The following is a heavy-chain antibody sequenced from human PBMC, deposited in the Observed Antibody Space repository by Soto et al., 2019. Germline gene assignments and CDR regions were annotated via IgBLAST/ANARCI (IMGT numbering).Heavy chain of an antibody. CDR2: ISGSGGTT. Sequence: PGGSLRLSCAAAGFTFNTYAMTWVRQAPGKGLEWVSAISGSGGTTYYADSVKGRVTISRDNSKNTLFLEMNSLRADDTAVYYCAKGLVGGSLYYFDSWGQGSPVTVSS. CDR1: GFTFNTYA. D-gene: IGHD1-26*01. J-gene: IGHJ4*02. CDR3: AKGLVGGSLYYFDS. V-gene: IGHV3-23*01.